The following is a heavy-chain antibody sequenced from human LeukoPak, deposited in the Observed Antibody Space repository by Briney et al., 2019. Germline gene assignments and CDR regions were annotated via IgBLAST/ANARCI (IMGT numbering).Heavy chain of an antibody. D-gene: IGHD4-11*01. CDR1: GGSISSYY. CDR3: ARQASTTDYFDY. Sequence: SETLSLTCTVSGGSISSYYWSWIRQPPGKGLERIGYIYYSGSTNYNPSLKSRVTISVDTSKNQFSLKLSSVTAADTAVYYCARQASTTDYFDYWGQGTLVTVSS. J-gene: IGHJ4*02. V-gene: IGHV4-59*08. CDR2: IYYSGST.